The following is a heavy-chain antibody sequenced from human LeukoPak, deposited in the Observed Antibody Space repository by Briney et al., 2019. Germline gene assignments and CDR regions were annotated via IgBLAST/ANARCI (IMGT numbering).Heavy chain of an antibody. J-gene: IGHJ4*02. Sequence: GGSLRLSCAASGFTVSSNYMSWVRQPPGKGLEWVGFIYSGGSTYYADSVKGRFTISRDNSKNTLYLQMNSVRAEDTAVYYCYRSCCGGDCYPYYFDYWGQGTLVTVSS. CDR1: GFTVSSNY. D-gene: IGHD2-21*02. CDR3: YRSCCGGDCYPYYFDY. V-gene: IGHV3-53*01. CDR2: IYSGGST.